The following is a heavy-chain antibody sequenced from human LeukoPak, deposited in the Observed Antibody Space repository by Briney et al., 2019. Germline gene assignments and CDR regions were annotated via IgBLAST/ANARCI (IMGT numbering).Heavy chain of an antibody. D-gene: IGHD4-17*01. CDR3: ASRSGGDYPYFDY. Sequence: GGSLRLSCVASGFTVSRNYMSWVRQAPGKGLEWVSVIYSGGTTKYADSVKGRFTISRDNSKNTLYLQMNSLRVEDTALYYCASRSGGDYPYFDYWGQGTLVTVSS. J-gene: IGHJ4*02. CDR2: IYSGGTT. CDR1: GFTVSRNY. V-gene: IGHV3-53*01.